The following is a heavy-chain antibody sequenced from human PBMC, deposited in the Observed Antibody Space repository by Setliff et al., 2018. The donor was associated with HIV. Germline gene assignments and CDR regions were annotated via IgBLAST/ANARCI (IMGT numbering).Heavy chain of an antibody. CDR2: INTNTGNP. CDR1: GYTFTSYT. J-gene: IGHJ5*02. D-gene: IGHD3-3*01. V-gene: IGHV7-4-1*02. Sequence: ASVKVSCKASGYTFTSYTMNWVRQAPGQGLEWMGWINTNTGNPRYAQGFTERFVFSVDTSGSTAYLQINSLKSKDTAMYYCARAGRLTYYNFWSGRGWFDPWGQGTLVTVSS. CDR3: ARAGRLTYYNFWSGRGWFDP.